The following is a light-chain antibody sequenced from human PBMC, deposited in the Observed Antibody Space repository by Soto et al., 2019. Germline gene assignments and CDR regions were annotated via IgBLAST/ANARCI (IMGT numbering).Light chain of an antibody. Sequence: DRVVTQSPATVALSRREITTLSCRASQSVGTNLAWYQQRPGQAPRLLVYGASTRASGIPPRFSGSGSGTDFTPTISSLQSEDFAVYYCQQLNYWPRITFGQGTRLEIK. J-gene: IGKJ5*01. CDR1: QSVGTN. CDR2: GAS. CDR3: QQLNYWPRIT. V-gene: IGKV3-15*01.